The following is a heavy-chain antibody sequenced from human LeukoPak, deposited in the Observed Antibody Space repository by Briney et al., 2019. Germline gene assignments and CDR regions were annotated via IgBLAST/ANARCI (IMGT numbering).Heavy chain of an antibody. CDR3: AREGDRGIEVADYFDH. Sequence: PGGSLRLSCVASGFTFSSDSMAWVRQAPGKGLEWVSVINDRGGYTVYADSVKGRLTISRDNFENTLYLQMNSLRAEDTAVYYCAREGDRGIEVADYFDHWGQGTLVTVSS. CDR2: INDRGGYT. D-gene: IGHD6-19*01. V-gene: IGHV3-23*01. J-gene: IGHJ4*02. CDR1: GFTFSSDS.